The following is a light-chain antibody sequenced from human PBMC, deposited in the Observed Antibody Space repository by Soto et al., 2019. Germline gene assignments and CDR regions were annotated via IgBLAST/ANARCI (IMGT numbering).Light chain of an antibody. Sequence: DIQMTQSPSSLSASVGDRVTITCRASESISSYLNWYQQKPGKAPKLLIYAASTLQSGVPSRFSGSGSGTDFTLTISRLEPEDFAVYYCQQYGSSSTFGQGTRLEIK. CDR3: QQYGSSST. CDR2: AAS. CDR1: ESISSY. J-gene: IGKJ5*01. V-gene: IGKV1-39*01.